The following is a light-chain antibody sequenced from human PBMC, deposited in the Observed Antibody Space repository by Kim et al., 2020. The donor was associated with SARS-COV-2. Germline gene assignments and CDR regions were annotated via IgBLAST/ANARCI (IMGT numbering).Light chain of an antibody. Sequence: DIQMTQSPSSVSASVGDRVTITCRASQDISNWLAWYQQKPGKAPKVLIYAPSTLQSAAPSRFSGSRSGTDFTLTISSLQPEDFATYYCQQANSFPRTFGQGTKVDIK. CDR2: APS. V-gene: IGKV1-12*01. J-gene: IGKJ1*01. CDR3: QQANSFPRT. CDR1: QDISNW.